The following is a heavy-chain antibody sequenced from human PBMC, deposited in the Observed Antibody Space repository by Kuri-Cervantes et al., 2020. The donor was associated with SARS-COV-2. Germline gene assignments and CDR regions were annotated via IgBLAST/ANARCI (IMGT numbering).Heavy chain of an antibody. J-gene: IGHJ6*03. CDR2: IIPIFGTA. V-gene: IGHV1-69*05. D-gene: IGHD7-27*01. Sequence: SVNVSCKASGGAFSSYAISWVRQAPGQGLEWMGGIIPIFGTANYAQKFQGRVTITTDESTSTAYMELSSLRSEDTAVYYCARDRGQLGIGVYYYYMDVWGKGTTVTVSS. CDR3: ARDRGQLGIGVYYYYMDV. CDR1: GGAFSSYA.